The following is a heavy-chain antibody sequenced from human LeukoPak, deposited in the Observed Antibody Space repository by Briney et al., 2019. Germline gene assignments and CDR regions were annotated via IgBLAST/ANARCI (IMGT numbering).Heavy chain of an antibody. CDR3: AREREAGFDT. Sequence: GRSLRLSCAASGFSFSSYGMRWVRQDPGKGLEWEAVIWYDGSNTYYAHSVKGRFTISRDNSKNRLYLKRNSLRAEDTPVYYCAREREAGFDTWGQGTMVTVSS. D-gene: IGHD6-19*01. CDR2: IWYDGSNT. V-gene: IGHV3-33*01. J-gene: IGHJ3*02. CDR1: GFSFSSYG.